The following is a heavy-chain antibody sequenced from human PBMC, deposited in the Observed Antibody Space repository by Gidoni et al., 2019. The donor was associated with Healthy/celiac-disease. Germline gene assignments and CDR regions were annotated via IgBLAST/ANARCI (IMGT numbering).Heavy chain of an antibody. CDR1: GFTFSSYS. CDR2: ISSSSSYI. J-gene: IGHJ5*02. CDR3: ARDPTTVVGGSWFDP. D-gene: IGHD4-17*01. Sequence: EVQLVESGGGLVKPGGSLRLSCAATGFTFSSYSMNWVRQAPGKGLEWVSSISSSSSYIYYADSVKGRFTISRDNAKNSLYLQMNSLRAEDTAVYYCARDPTTVVGGSWFDPWGQGTLVTVSS. V-gene: IGHV3-21*01.